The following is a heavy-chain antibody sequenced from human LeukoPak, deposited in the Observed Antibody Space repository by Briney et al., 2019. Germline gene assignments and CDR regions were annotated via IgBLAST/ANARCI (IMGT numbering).Heavy chain of an antibody. V-gene: IGHV1-69*05. D-gene: IGHD3-10*01. CDR3: ARTRYYYGSGSYLPPDY. CDR1: GGTFSSYA. CDR2: IIPIFGTA. J-gene: IGHJ4*02. Sequence: SVKVSCKASGGTFSSYAISWVRQAPGQGLEWMGGIIPIFGTANYAQKFQGRVTITTDESTSTAYMELSSLRSEDTAVYYCARTRYYYGSGSYLPPDYWGQGTLVTVSS.